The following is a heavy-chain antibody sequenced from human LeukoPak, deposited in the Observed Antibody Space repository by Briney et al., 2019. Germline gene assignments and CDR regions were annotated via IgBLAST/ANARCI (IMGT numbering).Heavy chain of an antibody. Sequence: ASVTLSCKASGYTFTDYYMHWVRQAPGQGLEWMGWINPNSGGTNYAQKFQGRVTMTRDTSISTAYMELSRLRSDDTAVYYCARVYGDHYGSGVIDYWGQGTLVTISS. J-gene: IGHJ4*02. V-gene: IGHV1-2*02. CDR2: INPNSGGT. CDR1: GYTFTDYY. D-gene: IGHD3-10*01. CDR3: ARVYGDHYGSGVIDY.